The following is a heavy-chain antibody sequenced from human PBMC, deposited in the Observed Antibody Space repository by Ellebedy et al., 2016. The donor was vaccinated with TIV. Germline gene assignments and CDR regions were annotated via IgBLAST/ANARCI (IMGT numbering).Heavy chain of an antibody. CDR1: GYTFTDYR. V-gene: IGHV1-2*02. CDR2: MNHNTGDT. Sequence: AASVKVSCKASGYTFTDYRLHWVRQAPGQGLEWRGWMNHNTGDTSYAQKFKGRVTMTRDTSTSTADMELSSLRSDDTAVYFCARHPLREDYFDYWGQGTLVTVSS. CDR3: ARHPLREDYFDY. J-gene: IGHJ4*02.